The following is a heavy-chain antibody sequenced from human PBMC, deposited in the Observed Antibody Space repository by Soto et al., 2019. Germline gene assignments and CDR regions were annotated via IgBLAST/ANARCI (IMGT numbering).Heavy chain of an antibody. J-gene: IGHJ5*02. CDR3: ARRLRRQQLVFGGNWFDP. D-gene: IGHD6-13*01. V-gene: IGHV4-34*01. CDR1: GGSFSGYF. CDR2: INHSRST. Sequence: PSETLSLTCAVYGGSFSGYFWSWIRQPPGKGLEWIGEINHSRSTNYNPSLTEPITIPVDTSQNHFHLTLSSVTAADSAVYYCARRLRRQQLVFGGNWFDPWGQGTLVTVSS.